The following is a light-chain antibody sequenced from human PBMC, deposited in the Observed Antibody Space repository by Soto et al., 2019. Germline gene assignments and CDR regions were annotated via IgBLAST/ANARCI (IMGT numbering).Light chain of an antibody. V-gene: IGLV2-14*01. CDR1: SSDVGGYNY. Sequence: QSVLTQPASVSGSPGQSITISCTGTSSDVGGYNYVSWYQQHPGKAPKLMIYDVSNRPSGVSNRFSGSKSGNTASLTISGLQAEDEADYYCSSYTRSSSLHVFGTGTKVTVL. CDR3: SSYTRSSSLHV. J-gene: IGLJ1*01. CDR2: DVS.